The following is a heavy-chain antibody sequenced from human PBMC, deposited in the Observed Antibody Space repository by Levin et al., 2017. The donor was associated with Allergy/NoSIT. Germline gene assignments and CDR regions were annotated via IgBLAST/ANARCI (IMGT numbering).Heavy chain of an antibody. Sequence: GESLKISCVASGFGFRSFVMNWVRQAPGTGLEWVSSISSFGSSIHFADSVKGRFTIPRDNARNTPYLQMNSLRPEDTAVYYCARGRFGMAGEMGVWGQGTTVTVSS. CDR1: GFGFRSFV. D-gene: IGHD3-10*01. V-gene: IGHV3-21*01. J-gene: IGHJ6*02. CDR3: ARGRFGMAGEMGV. CDR2: ISSFGSSI.